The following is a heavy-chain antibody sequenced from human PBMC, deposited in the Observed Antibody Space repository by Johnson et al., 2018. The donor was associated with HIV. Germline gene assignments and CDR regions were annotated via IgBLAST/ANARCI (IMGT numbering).Heavy chain of an antibody. Sequence: QVQLVESGGGVVKPGGSLRLSCAASGFTFSSYGMHWVRQAPGKGLEWVAFIHYDGSNKYYADSVKGRFTVSRDNSKNTLYLQMNSLRAEDTAIYYCARVITMIVVVIGDIWGQGTMVTVSS. D-gene: IGHD3-22*01. V-gene: IGHV3-30*02. CDR2: IHYDGSNK. CDR1: GFTFSSYG. J-gene: IGHJ3*02. CDR3: ARVITMIVVVIGDI.